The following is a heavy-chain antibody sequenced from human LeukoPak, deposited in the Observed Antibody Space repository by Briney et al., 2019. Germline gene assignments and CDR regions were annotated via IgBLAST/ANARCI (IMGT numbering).Heavy chain of an antibody. Sequence: PSETLSLTCAVSGYSISSGYYWGWIRQPPGKGLEWIGSIYHSGSTYYNPSLKSRVTISVDTSKNQFSLKLSSVTAADTAVYYCARRPHYYDSSGYPNWGQGTLVTVSS. J-gene: IGHJ4*02. CDR1: GYSISSGYY. V-gene: IGHV4-38-2*01. CDR3: ARRPHYYDSSGYPN. CDR2: IYHSGST. D-gene: IGHD3-22*01.